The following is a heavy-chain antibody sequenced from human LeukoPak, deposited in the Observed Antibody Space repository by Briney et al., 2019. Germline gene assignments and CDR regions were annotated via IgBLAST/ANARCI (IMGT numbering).Heavy chain of an antibody. CDR1: GVSINIYY. J-gene: IGHJ4*02. CDR3: ARDGGYDSGVFDF. V-gene: IGHV4-4*07. D-gene: IGHD3-22*01. CDR2: SHGSGST. Sequence: PSETLSLTCNVSGVSINIYYWSWLRQTPGKGLEWIGRSHGSGSTSYNPSLKNRVTISIDKSKNHLSLSLRSVTAADTALYFCARDGGYDSGVFDFWGQGTLVTVSS.